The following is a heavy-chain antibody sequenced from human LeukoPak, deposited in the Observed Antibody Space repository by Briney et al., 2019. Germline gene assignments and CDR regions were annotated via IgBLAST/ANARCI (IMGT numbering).Heavy chain of an antibody. CDR3: ARGDYVWGSYLPTYYFDY. D-gene: IGHD3-16*02. Sequence: GASVKVSCKASGYTFTGYYMHWVRQAPGQGLEWMGLINPNSGGTNYAQKFQGRVTMTRDTSISTAYMELSRLRSDDTAVYYCARGDYVWGSYLPTYYFDYWGQGTLVTVSS. J-gene: IGHJ4*02. CDR2: INPNSGGT. V-gene: IGHV1-2*02. CDR1: GYTFTGYY.